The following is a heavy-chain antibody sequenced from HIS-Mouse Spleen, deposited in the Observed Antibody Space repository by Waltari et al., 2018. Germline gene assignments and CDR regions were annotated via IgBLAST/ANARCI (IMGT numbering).Heavy chain of an antibody. D-gene: IGHD3-3*01. CDR1: GGSISRSSYY. CDR3: ARAPTGFLEWFDAFDI. Sequence: QLQLQESGPGLVKPSETLSLTCTVSGGSISRSSYYSGWIRQPPGKGLEWIGSIYYSGSTYYNPSLKSRVTISVDTSKNQFSLKLSSVTAADTAVYYCARAPTGFLEWFDAFDIWGQGTMVTVSS. V-gene: IGHV4-39*07. CDR2: IYYSGST. J-gene: IGHJ3*02.